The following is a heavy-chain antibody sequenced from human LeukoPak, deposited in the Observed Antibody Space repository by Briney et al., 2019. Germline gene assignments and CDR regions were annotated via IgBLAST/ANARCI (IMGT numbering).Heavy chain of an antibody. CDR2: IYYSGST. CDR3: ARSVEGYCSGGSCYSYYYYMDV. CDR1: GGSISSGSYY. V-gene: IGHV4-61*01. J-gene: IGHJ6*03. Sequence: TSETLSLTCTVSGGSISSGSYYWSWIRQPPGKGLEWIGYIYYSGSTNYNPSLKSRVTISVDTSKNQFSLKLSSVTAADTAVYYCARSVEGYCSGGSCYSYYYYMDVWGKGTTVTVSS. D-gene: IGHD2-15*01.